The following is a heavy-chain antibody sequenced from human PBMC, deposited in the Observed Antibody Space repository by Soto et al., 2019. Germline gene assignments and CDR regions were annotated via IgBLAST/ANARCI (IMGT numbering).Heavy chain of an antibody. J-gene: IGHJ5*02. V-gene: IGHV4-30-2*01. D-gene: IGHD4-17*01. Sequence: SETLSLTCAVSGGSISSGGYSWSWIRQPPGKGLEWIGYIYHSGSTYYNPSLKSRVTISVDRSKNQFSLKLSSVTAADTAVYYCARGPFLTTVTTWWFDPWGQGTLVTVSS. CDR2: IYHSGST. CDR3: ARGPFLTTVTTWWFDP. CDR1: GGSISSGGYS.